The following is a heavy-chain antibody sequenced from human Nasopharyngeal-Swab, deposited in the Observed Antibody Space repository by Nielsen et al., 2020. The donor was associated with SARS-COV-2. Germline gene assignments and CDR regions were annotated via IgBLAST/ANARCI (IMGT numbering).Heavy chain of an antibody. V-gene: IGHV3-9*01. Sequence: GGSLRLSCAASGFTFDDYAMHWVRQAPGKGLEWVSGISWNSGSIGYADSVKGRFTISRDNAKNSLYLQMNSLRAEDTALYYCAKLGRDGYNYGDYWGQGTLVTVSS. J-gene: IGHJ4*02. CDR3: AKLGRDGYNYGDY. CDR1: GFTFDDYA. D-gene: IGHD5-24*01. CDR2: ISWNSGSI.